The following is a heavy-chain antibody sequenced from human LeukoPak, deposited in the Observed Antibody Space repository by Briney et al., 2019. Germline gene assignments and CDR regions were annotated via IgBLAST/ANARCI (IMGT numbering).Heavy chain of an antibody. Sequence: GGSLTLSCVASGFTFISYVMRWVGPPPGKGLEWVSASSGSGGRTYYAESVKGRFTVSRDNSKNTLYLQMNSLRAEDTAVYYCAKEQPSTIFGVVIQYYYYGMDVWGQGTTVTVSS. CDR3: AKEQPSTIFGVVIQYYYYGMDV. V-gene: IGHV3-23*01. D-gene: IGHD3-3*01. CDR2: SSGSGGRT. J-gene: IGHJ6*02. CDR1: GFTFISYV.